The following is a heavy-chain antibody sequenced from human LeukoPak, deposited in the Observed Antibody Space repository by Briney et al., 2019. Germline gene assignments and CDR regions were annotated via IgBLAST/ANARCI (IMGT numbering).Heavy chain of an antibody. CDR3: ARGTRVAATPGWFDP. D-gene: IGHD2-15*01. J-gene: IGHJ5*02. CDR2: INSDGSST. Sequence: HPGGSLRLSCAASGFTFSSYWMHWVRQAPGKGLVWVSRINSDGSSTSYADSVKGRFTISRDNAKNTLYLQMNSLRAEDTAVYYRARGTRVAATPGWFDPWGQGTLVTVSS. V-gene: IGHV3-74*01. CDR1: GFTFSSYW.